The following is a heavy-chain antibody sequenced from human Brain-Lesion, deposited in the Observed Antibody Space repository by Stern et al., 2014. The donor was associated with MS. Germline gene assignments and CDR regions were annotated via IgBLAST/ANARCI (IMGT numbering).Heavy chain of an antibody. J-gene: IGHJ4*02. CDR2: FDPEDGET. CDR1: GYTLTELS. D-gene: IGHD1-26*01. V-gene: IGHV1-24*01. Sequence: QLVQSGAGVKKPWASVKVSCKGSGYTLTELSMHLVLQAPRKGLEGMGGFDPEDGETIYAQKFQGRVTMTEDTSTDTAYMELSSLRSEDTAVYYCATLSPGAGGNYYRHFDSWGQGTLVTVSS. CDR3: ATLSPGAGGNYYRHFDS.